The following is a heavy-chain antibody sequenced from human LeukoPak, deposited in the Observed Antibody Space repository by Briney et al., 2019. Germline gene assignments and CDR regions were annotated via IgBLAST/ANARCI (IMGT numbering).Heavy chain of an antibody. CDR3: ARDQGSMIVVITTNWYFDL. Sequence: GGSLTLSCAASGFTFHNYWMSWVRQAPGKGLEWVANINQDGSEIYYVDSVKGRFTISRDNAKNSLYLQINSLRAEDTAVYYCARDQGSMIVVITTNWYFDLWGRGSLVTVSS. V-gene: IGHV3-7*01. J-gene: IGHJ2*01. D-gene: IGHD3-22*01. CDR2: INQDGSEI. CDR1: GFTFHNYW.